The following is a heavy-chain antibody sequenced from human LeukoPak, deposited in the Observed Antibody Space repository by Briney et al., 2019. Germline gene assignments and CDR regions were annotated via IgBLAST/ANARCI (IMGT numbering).Heavy chain of an antibody. CDR3: TTDSDYYDSRGTFDR. J-gene: IGHJ3*02. Sequence: PGGSLRLSCAASGFTFSGSAMHWVRQAPGKGLEWVGRIKSKIDVGTTDYAAPVKGRFTISRDDSINTLYLQMNSLKIEDTAVYYCTTDSDYYDSRGTFDRWGQGTMVTVSS. D-gene: IGHD3-22*01. V-gene: IGHV3-15*01. CDR2: IKSKIDVGTT. CDR1: GFTFSGSA.